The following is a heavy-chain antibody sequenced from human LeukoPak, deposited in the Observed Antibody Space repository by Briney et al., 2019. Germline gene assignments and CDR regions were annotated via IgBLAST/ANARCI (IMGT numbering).Heavy chain of an antibody. V-gene: IGHV1-69*13. Sequence: SVKVSCKASGGTFSSYAISWVRQAPGQGLEWMGGIIPVFGTANYAQKFQGRVTITADESTSTAYMELSSLRSEDTAVYYCAREGRVATIVSPSGYNWFDPWGQGTLVTVSS. CDR2: IIPVFGTA. CDR3: AREGRVATIVSPSGYNWFDP. J-gene: IGHJ5*02. CDR1: GGTFSSYA. D-gene: IGHD5-12*01.